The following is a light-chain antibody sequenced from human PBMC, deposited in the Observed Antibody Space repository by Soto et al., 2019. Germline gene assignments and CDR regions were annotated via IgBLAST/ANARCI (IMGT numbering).Light chain of an antibody. Sequence: EIVMTQSPATLSVSPGERATLSCRASQSFSSSYLAWYQQKPGQAPRLLIYGASTRATGIPARFSGSGSGTEFTLTISSLPSEDFAVYYCQQYNNGWTFGQGTKVEIK. CDR1: QSFSSSY. CDR3: QQYNNGWT. J-gene: IGKJ1*01. V-gene: IGKV3-15*01. CDR2: GAS.